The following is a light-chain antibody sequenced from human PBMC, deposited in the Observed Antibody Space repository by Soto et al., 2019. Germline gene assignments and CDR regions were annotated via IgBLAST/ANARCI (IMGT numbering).Light chain of an antibody. CDR1: QSIGSW. CDR3: QQYDSYPLT. Sequence: DIQMTQSPSTLSASVGDRVTITCRASQSIGSWLAWHQQEPGKAPKLLIYKASSLESGVPSRFSGSGSGTEFTLSISSLQPDDSATYYCQQYDSYPLTCGGGTKVEIK. CDR2: KAS. J-gene: IGKJ4*01. V-gene: IGKV1-5*03.